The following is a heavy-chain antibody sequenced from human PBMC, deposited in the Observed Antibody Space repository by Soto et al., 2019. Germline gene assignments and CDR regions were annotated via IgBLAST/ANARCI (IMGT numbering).Heavy chain of an antibody. CDR2: ISGSGGST. CDR1: GFTFSSYA. CDR3: AKDRGYCSGGSCSSGPDWFDP. Sequence: EVQLLESGGGLVQPGGSLRLSCAASGFTFSSYAMSWVRQAPGKGLEWVSAISGSGGSTYYADSVNGRFTISRDNSKKTLYLQMNSLRAEDTAVYYCAKDRGYCSGGSCSSGPDWFDPWGQGTLVTVSS. J-gene: IGHJ5*02. V-gene: IGHV3-23*01. D-gene: IGHD2-15*01.